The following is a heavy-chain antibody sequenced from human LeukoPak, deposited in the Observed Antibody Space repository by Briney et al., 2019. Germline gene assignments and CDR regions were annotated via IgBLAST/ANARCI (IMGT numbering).Heavy chain of an antibody. V-gene: IGHV1-69*13. CDR3: ARVKLYGSGSYYTRTAFDY. CDR2: IIPIFGTA. J-gene: IGHJ4*02. CDR1: GGTFSSYA. Sequence: SVKVSCKASGGTFSSYAISWVRQAPGQGLEWMGGIIPIFGTANYAQKFQGRVTITADESTSTAYMELSSLRSDDTAVYYCARVKLYGSGSYYTRTAFDYWGQGTLVTVSS. D-gene: IGHD3-10*01.